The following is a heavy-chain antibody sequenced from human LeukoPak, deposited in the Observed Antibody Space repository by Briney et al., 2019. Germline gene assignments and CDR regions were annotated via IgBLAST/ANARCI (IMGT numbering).Heavy chain of an antibody. CDR3: ARATRELPHLTSYNWFDP. Sequence: PSQTLSLTCTVSGGSISSGDYYWGWLRQPPGKGLEWIGSIYHIGTTYYNPSLKSRVIISVDTSNNLFSLDLWSVTAADTAVYYCARATRELPHLTSYNWFDPWGQGTLVTVSS. V-gene: IGHV4-39*02. CDR2: IYHIGTT. CDR1: GGSISSGDYY. J-gene: IGHJ5*02. D-gene: IGHD1-7*01.